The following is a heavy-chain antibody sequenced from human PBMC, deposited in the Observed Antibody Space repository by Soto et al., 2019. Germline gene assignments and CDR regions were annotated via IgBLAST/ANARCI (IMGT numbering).Heavy chain of an antibody. CDR3: ARGAFCGGAPGCRDMDV. CDR1: GYKFISHS. V-gene: IGHV1-18*01. CDR2: ISAYNGNT. D-gene: IGHD2-21*01. J-gene: IGHJ6*02. Sequence: QIQLVQSGGEVKKPGASVKVSCKSSGYKFISHSITWVRQAPGQGLEWMGRISAYNGNTNYAQKLQGRVTMTTDTSTNTAYRELSSLRSDDTAVYYCARGAFCGGAPGCRDMDVWGQGTTVTVSS.